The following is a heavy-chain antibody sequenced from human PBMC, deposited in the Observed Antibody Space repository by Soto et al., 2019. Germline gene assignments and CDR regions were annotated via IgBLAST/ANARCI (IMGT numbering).Heavy chain of an antibody. D-gene: IGHD2-15*01. Sequence: EVQLVESGGGLVKPGGSLRLSCAASGFTFSSYSMNWVRQAPGKGLEWVSSISSSSSYIYYADSVKGRFTISRDNAKNSLYLQMNSLRAEDTAVYYCAREYGYCSGGSCYFHYYYYYGMDVWGQGTTVTVSS. CDR2: ISSSSSYI. V-gene: IGHV3-21*01. J-gene: IGHJ6*02. CDR1: GFTFSSYS. CDR3: AREYGYCSGGSCYFHYYYYYGMDV.